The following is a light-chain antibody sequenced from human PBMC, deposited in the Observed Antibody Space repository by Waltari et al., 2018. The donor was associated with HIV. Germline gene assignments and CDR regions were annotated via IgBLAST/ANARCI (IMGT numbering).Light chain of an antibody. Sequence: QSVLIQPPSASGTPGQRVTISCSGSSSNIGRNTVNWYQQLPGTAPKLLIYSNNQRPSGVPDRFSGSKSGTSASLAISGLQSEDEADYYCAAWDDSLNGSYVFGTGTKVTVL. CDR2: SNN. V-gene: IGLV1-44*01. J-gene: IGLJ1*01. CDR3: AAWDDSLNGSYV. CDR1: SSNIGRNT.